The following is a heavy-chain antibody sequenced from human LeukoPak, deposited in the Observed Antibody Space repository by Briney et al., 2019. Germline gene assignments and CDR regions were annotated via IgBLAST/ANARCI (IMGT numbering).Heavy chain of an antibody. Sequence: GGSLRLSCAASGFTFSSYSMNWVRQAPGKGLEWVSSISSSSSYIYYADSLNGRFTISRHNAKNSLYLQMNSLRAEDTAVYYCARDLLLANYDYWGQGTLVTVSS. D-gene: IGHD2-21*01. CDR3: ARDLLLANYDY. CDR2: ISSSSSYI. J-gene: IGHJ4*02. V-gene: IGHV3-21*01. CDR1: GFTFSSYS.